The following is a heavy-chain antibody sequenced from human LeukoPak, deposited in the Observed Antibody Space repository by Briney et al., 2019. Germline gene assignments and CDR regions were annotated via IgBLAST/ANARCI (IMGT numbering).Heavy chain of an antibody. CDR1: GFTFSSYW. Sequence: GGSLRLSCAASGFTFSSYWMSWVRQAPGKGLEWVANIKQDGSEKYYVDSVKGRFTISRDNAKNSLYLQMNSLRAEDTAVYYCARGLRDYYYYGMDVWGQGTTVTVSS. CDR2: IKQDGSEK. V-gene: IGHV3-7*01. CDR3: ARGLRDYYYYGMDV. J-gene: IGHJ6*02.